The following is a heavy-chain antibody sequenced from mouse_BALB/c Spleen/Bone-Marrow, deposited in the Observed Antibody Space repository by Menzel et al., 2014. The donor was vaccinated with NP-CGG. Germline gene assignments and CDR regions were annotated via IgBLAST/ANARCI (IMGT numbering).Heavy chain of an antibody. V-gene: IGHV7-3*02. J-gene: IGHJ2*01. CDR1: GFTFTDYY. D-gene: IGHD1-1*01. CDR2: IRNKGNGYTT. CDR3: ARDDYGFDY. Sequence: EVKLMESGGGLVQPGGSLRLSCATSGFTFTDYYMSWVRQPPGKALEWLGFIRNKGNGYTTEYSASVKGRFTISRDNSQSIIYLQMNTLRAEDSATYYCARDDYGFDYWGQGTTLTVS.